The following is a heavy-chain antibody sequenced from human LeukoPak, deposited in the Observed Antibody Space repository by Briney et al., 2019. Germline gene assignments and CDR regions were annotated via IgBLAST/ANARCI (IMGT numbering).Heavy chain of an antibody. D-gene: IGHD6-13*01. J-gene: IGHJ4*02. CDR2: IYTNTGNP. CDR3: ARGIPVYGSSWSYYFDY. CDR1: GGTFSSYA. Sequence: ASVKVSCKASGGTFSSYAISWVRQAPGQGLEWMGWIYTNTGNPTYTQGFTGRFVFSLDTSVSTTYLQISNLKAEDTAVYYCARGIPVYGSSWSYYFDYWGQGTLVTVSS. V-gene: IGHV7-4-1*02.